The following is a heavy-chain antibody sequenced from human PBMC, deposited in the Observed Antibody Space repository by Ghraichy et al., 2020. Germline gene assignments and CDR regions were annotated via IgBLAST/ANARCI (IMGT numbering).Heavy chain of an antibody. V-gene: IGHV3-7*03. D-gene: IGHD1-14*01. CDR3: ARTHLTPNY. CDR1: GFTFSSYW. Sequence: GESLNISCAASGFTFSSYWMTWVRQAPGKGLEWVANVNEDGTEKNYVDSVKGRFTISRDNAKNSLYLQMNSLRAEDTAVYYCARTHLTPNYWGRGTLVTISS. CDR2: VNEDGTEK. J-gene: IGHJ4*02.